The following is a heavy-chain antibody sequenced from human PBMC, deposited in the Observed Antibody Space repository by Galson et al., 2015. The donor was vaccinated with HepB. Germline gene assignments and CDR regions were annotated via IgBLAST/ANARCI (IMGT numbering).Heavy chain of an antibody. Sequence: CAISGDSVSSDSAAWNWIRQSPSRGLEWLGRTYHRSRWYYDYAVSVQSRIIINSDTSKNQFSLKLSSVTAADTAVYYCATSSMVQGLDWGQGTLVTVSS. J-gene: IGHJ4*02. CDR1: GDSVSSDSAA. CDR3: ATSSMVQGLD. D-gene: IGHD3-10*01. V-gene: IGHV6-1*01. CDR2: TYHRSRWYY.